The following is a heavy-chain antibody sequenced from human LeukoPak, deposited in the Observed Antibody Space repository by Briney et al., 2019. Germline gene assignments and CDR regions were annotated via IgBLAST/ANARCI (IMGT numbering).Heavy chain of an antibody. J-gene: IGHJ4*02. CDR1: GFTFSSYG. CDR2: IRYDGSNK. V-gene: IGHV3-30*02. D-gene: IGHD1-26*01. CDR3: AKDQSRWELRPSYYFDY. Sequence: GGSLRLSGAASGFTFSSYGMHWVRQAPGKGLEWVAFIRYDGSNKYYADSVKGRFTISRDNSKNTLYLQMNSLRAEDTAVYYCAKDQSRWELRPSYYFDYWGQGTLVTVSS.